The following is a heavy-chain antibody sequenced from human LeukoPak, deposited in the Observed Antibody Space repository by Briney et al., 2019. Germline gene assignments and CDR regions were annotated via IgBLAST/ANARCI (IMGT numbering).Heavy chain of an antibody. CDR1: GFTFSSYA. CDR3: AKDVYSYDSSGYSPFDY. D-gene: IGHD3-22*01. J-gene: IGHJ4*02. Sequence: GGSLRLSCAASGFTFSSYAMSWVREAPGKGLEWVSAISGSGGITYYADSVKGRFTISRDNSKNTLYLQMNRLRAEDTAVYYCAKDVYSYDSSGYSPFDYWGQGNLVTVSS. V-gene: IGHV3-23*01. CDR2: ISGSGGIT.